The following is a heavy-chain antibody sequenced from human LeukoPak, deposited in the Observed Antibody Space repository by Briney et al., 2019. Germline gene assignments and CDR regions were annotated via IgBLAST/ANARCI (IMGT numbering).Heavy chain of an antibody. CDR2: FDPEDGET. D-gene: IGHD2-2*01. CDR3: ATDVYCSSTSCMDV. V-gene: IGHV1-24*01. J-gene: IGHJ6*04. Sequence: GASVKVSCKVSGYTLTDLSMHWVRQAPGKGLEWMGGFDPEDGETIYAQKFQGRVTMTEDTSTDTAYMELSSLRSEDTAVYYWATDVYCSSTSCMDVWGKGTTVTVSS. CDR1: GYTLTDLS.